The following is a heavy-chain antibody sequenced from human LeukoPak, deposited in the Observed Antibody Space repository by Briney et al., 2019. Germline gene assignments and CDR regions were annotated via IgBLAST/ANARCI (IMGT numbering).Heavy chain of an antibody. V-gene: IGHV4-39*02. Sequence: SETLSLTCTVSGGSISSSSYYWGWIRQPPGKGLEWIGSIYYSGSTYYNPSLKSRVTISVDTSKNQFSLKLSSVTAADTAVYYCARDSGVGACLFCSAFDLWGQGTMVTVSS. D-gene: IGHD1-26*01. CDR3: ARDSGVGACLFCSAFDL. CDR1: GGSISSSSYY. J-gene: IGHJ3*01. CDR2: IYYSGST.